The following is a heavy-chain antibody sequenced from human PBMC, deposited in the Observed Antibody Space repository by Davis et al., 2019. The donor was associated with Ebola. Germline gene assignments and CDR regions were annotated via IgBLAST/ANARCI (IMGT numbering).Heavy chain of an antibody. V-gene: IGHV1-69*04. J-gene: IGHJ3*02. Sequence: AASVKVSCKASGGTFSSYTISWVRQAPGQGLVWMGRIIPILGIANYAQKFQGRVTITADKSTSTAYMELSSLRSEDTAVYYCARDVVVHDAFDIWGQGTMVTVSS. D-gene: IGHD2-15*01. CDR3: ARDVVVHDAFDI. CDR2: IIPILGIA. CDR1: GGTFSSYT.